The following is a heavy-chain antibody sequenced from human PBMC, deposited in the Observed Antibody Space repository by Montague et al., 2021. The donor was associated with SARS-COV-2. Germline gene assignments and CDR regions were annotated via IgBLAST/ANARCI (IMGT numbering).Heavy chain of an antibody. Sequence: SETLSLTCTVYGYSISSDYCWGWIRQPPGKGLEWIGSIYHSGSTYYNPSLKSRVTISVDTSKNQFSLKLSSVTAADTAVYYCAVNSNYYYYYGMDVWGQGTTVTVSS. CDR3: AVNSNYYYYYGMDV. J-gene: IGHJ6*02. D-gene: IGHD4-11*01. CDR2: IYHSGST. V-gene: IGHV4-38-2*02. CDR1: GYSISSDYC.